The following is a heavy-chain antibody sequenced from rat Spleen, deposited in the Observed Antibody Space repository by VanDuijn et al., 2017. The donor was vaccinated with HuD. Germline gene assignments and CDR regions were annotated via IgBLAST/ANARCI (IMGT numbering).Heavy chain of an antibody. CDR3: TRHGGLRNWFAY. J-gene: IGHJ3*01. CDR1: GFTFNNYW. V-gene: IGHV5-31*01. CDR2: ITNTGGSI. Sequence: EVQLVESGGGLVQPGRSLKLSCVASGFTFNNYWMSWIRQAPGKGLDWVASITNTGGSIYYPDSVKGRFTISRDNAQNTQYLQMDSLRSEDKATYYGTRHGGLRNWFAYWGQGTLVTVSP. D-gene: IGHD1-7*01.